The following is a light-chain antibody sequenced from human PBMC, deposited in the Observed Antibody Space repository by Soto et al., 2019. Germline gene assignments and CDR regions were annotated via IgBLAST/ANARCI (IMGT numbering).Light chain of an antibody. V-gene: IGKV3-20*01. CDR2: AAS. Sequence: EIVLTQSPGTLSLSPGERATLSCRASEFLSSSYLVWYQQKPGQAPRLLICAASRRATGIPDRFSGSGSATEYTLTINTWEPEDFAVYYCQQQGTFGQGTKLEIK. CDR1: EFLSSSY. CDR3: QQQGT. J-gene: IGKJ2*01.